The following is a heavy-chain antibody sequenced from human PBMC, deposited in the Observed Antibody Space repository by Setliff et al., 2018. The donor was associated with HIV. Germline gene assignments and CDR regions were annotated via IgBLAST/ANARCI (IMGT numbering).Heavy chain of an antibody. V-gene: IGHV5-51*01. CDR1: GYYFPNSW. CDR3: ARALDFLTEELNWFFHV. D-gene: IGHD3-9*01. J-gene: IGHJ2*01. Sequence: PGESLKISCKGFGYYFPNSWIVWVRQMPGKGLEWMGIIYPGDSDTRYSPSFQGQVTISVDKSISTAYLQWSSLKASDTAIYYCARALDFLTEELNWFFHVWGRGTLVTVSS. CDR2: IYPGDSDT.